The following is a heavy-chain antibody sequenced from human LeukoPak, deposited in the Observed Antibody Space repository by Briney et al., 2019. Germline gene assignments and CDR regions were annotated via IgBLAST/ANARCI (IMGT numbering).Heavy chain of an antibody. CDR3: ARWAHDSSGYYETYYFDY. D-gene: IGHD3-22*01. J-gene: IGHJ4*02. V-gene: IGHV3-23*01. CDR2: ISGSGGST. CDR1: GFTFSSYA. Sequence: GGSLRLSCAASGFTFSSYAMSWVRQAPGKGLEWVSAISGSGGSTYYADSVKGRFTISRDNSKNTLYLQMNSLRAEDTAVYYCARWAHDSSGYYETYYFDYWGQGTLVTVSS.